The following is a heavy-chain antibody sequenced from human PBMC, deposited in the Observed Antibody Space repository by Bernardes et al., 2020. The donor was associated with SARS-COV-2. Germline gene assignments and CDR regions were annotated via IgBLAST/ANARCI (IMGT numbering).Heavy chain of an antibody. D-gene: IGHD3-22*01. V-gene: IGHV4-34*01. Sequence: ETLSLTCAVYGGSFSDYSWGWIRQSPGKGLEWIGEISHSGSTKYNPSLKSRVTMSVDTSKNQFSLKLTSVTAADTAVYYCARGASSTHMIVVVSHFMLLFANWYFDLWGRGTLVTVSS. CDR3: ARGASSTHMIVVVSHFMLLFANWYFDL. J-gene: IGHJ2*01. CDR2: ISHSGST. CDR1: GGSFSDYS.